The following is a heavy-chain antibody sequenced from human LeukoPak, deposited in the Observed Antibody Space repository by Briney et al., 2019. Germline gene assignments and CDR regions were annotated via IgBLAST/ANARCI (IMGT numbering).Heavy chain of an antibody. CDR3: ARQAYCGGDCPRGAHFDY. Sequence: SETLSLTCTVSGGSISSSSYYWGWIRQPPGKGLEWIGSIYYSGSTYYNPSLKSRVTISVDTSKNQFSLKLSSVTAAGTAVYYCARQAYCGGDCPRGAHFDYWGQGTLVTVSS. CDR2: IYYSGST. CDR1: GGSISSSSYY. J-gene: IGHJ4*02. V-gene: IGHV4-39*01. D-gene: IGHD2-21*01.